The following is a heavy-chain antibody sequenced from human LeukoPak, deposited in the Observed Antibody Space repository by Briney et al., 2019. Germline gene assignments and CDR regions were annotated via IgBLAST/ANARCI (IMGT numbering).Heavy chain of an antibody. Sequence: KPGGSLRLSCAASGFTFSSYSMNWVRQPPGKGLEWVSSISISRSYIYYADSVKGRFTISRDNAKNSLYLQMNSLRAEDKAVYYCARAGSSWYYFDYWGQGTLVTVSS. CDR3: ARAGSSWYYFDY. CDR2: ISISRSYI. CDR1: GFTFSSYS. V-gene: IGHV3-21*01. J-gene: IGHJ4*02. D-gene: IGHD6-13*01.